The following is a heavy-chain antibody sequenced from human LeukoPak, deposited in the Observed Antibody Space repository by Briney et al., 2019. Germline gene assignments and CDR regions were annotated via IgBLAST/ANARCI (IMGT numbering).Heavy chain of an antibody. D-gene: IGHD2-2*01. J-gene: IGHJ3*02. CDR2: IRYDGSNK. Sequence: PGGSLRLSCAASGFTFSSYGMHWVRQAPGKGLEWVAFIRYDGSNKYYADSVKGRFTISRDNSKNTLYLQMNSLRAEDTAVYYCAKDPNIVVVPAARTPKDAFDIWGQGTMVTVSS. CDR1: GFTFSSYG. V-gene: IGHV3-30*02. CDR3: AKDPNIVVVPAARTPKDAFDI.